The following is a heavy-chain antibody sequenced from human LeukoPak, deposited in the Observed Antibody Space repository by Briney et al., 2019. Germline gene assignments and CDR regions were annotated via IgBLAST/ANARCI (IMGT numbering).Heavy chain of an antibody. V-gene: IGHV3-21*01. D-gene: IGHD5-24*01. J-gene: IGHJ4*02. CDR2: ISSSNFYI. Sequence: GGSLRLSCAASGFTFSSHSMNWVRQAPGKGLEWLSSISSSNFYIYYADSIKGRFTISRDDAKNSLYLQMNSLRAEDTAVYYCARVLDGYNLSPCDYWGQGTLVTVSS. CDR1: GFTFSSHS. CDR3: ARVLDGYNLSPCDY.